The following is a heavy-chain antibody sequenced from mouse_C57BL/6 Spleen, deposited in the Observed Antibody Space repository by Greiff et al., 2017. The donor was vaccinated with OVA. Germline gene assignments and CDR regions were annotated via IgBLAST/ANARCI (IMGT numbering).Heavy chain of an antibody. D-gene: IGHD2-3*01. CDR2: INPNNGGT. CDR3: ARDGYYPFAY. Sequence: EVQLQQSGPELVKPGASVKISCKASGYTFTDYYMNWVKQSHGKSLEWIGDINPNNGGTSYNQKFKGKATLTVDKSSSTAYMELRSLTSEDSAGYYCARDGYYPFAYWGQGTLVTVSA. J-gene: IGHJ3*01. CDR1: GYTFTDYY. V-gene: IGHV1-26*01.